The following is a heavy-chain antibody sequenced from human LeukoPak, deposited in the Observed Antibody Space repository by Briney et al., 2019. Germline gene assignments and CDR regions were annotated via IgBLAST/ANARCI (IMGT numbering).Heavy chain of an antibody. V-gene: IGHV3-66*01. D-gene: IGHD5-24*01. CDR3: AREGDGYTSAVDI. Sequence: QAGGSLRLSCAASGFTVSSNYMSWVRQAPGKGLEWVSVIYSGGSTYYADSVKGRFTISRDNSKNTLYLQMNSLRAEDTAVYYCAREGDGYTSAVDIWGQGTMVTVSS. J-gene: IGHJ3*02. CDR2: IYSGGST. CDR1: GFTVSSNY.